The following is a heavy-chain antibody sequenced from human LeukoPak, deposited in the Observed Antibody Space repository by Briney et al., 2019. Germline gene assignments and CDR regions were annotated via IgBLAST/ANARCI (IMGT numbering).Heavy chain of an antibody. CDR1: GYTFTGYY. CDR3: ARGGSPIYYYYMDV. CDR2: FNPNSGGT. V-gene: IGHV1-2*02. D-gene: IGHD2-2*01. Sequence: ASVKVSCKASGYTFTGYYMHWVRQAPGQGLEWMGWFNPNSGGTNYAQKFQGRVTMTRDTSISTAYMELSRLRSDDTAVYYCARGGSPIYYYYMDVWGKGTTVTISS. J-gene: IGHJ6*03.